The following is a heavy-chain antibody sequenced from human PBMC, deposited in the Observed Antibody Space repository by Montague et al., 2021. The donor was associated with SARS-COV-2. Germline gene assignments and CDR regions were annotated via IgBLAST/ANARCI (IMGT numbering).Heavy chain of an antibody. Sequence: CAISGDSVSSNSATWNWVRQSPSIGLEWLGRTYYRSKWYNDYAVSVSGRVTINPDTSKNQFSLQLNSVTPEDTAIYYCTSGREGNYNVMDVWGQGTTVTVSS. CDR2: TYYRSKWYN. V-gene: IGHV6-1*01. CDR3: TSGREGNYNVMDV. J-gene: IGHJ6*02. CDR1: GDSVSSNSAT. D-gene: IGHD1-1*01.